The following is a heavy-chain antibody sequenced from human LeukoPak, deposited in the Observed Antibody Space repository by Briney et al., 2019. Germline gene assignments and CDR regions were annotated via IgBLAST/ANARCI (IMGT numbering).Heavy chain of an antibody. Sequence: GGSLRLSCVASGFTFSSYSMNWVRQAPGKGLEWLSYITGRSTAIFYADSVKGRFSISRDNDMNSLYLQMSSLRVEDTAVYYCAGGWDYFDTTGNYYDLDYWGQGTLVTVSS. J-gene: IGHJ4*02. D-gene: IGHD3-22*01. V-gene: IGHV3-48*01. CDR3: AGGWDYFDTTGNYYDLDY. CDR2: ITGRSTAI. CDR1: GFTFSSYS.